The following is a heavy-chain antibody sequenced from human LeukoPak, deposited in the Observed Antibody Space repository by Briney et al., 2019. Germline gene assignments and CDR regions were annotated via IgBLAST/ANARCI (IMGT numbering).Heavy chain of an antibody. V-gene: IGHV1-58*02. J-gene: IGHJ4*02. CDR2: IDVGSGNT. D-gene: IGHD2-8*01. CDR3: AANLKGYCTNGVCGFDY. Sequence: TSVKVSCMASGFTFTSSAMQWVRQARGKRLEWIGWIDVGSGNTNYAKKFQERVTITRDMSTSTAYMELSSLRSEDTAVYYCAANLKGYCTNGVCGFDYWGQGTLVTVSS. CDR1: GFTFTSSA.